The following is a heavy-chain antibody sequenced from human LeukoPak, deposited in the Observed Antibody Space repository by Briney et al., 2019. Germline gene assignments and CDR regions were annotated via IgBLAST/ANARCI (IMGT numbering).Heavy chain of an antibody. Sequence: GASVKVSCKASGYTFTSYDINWVRQATGQGLEWMGWMNPNSGNTGYAQKFQGRVTMTRNTSISTAYMELSSLRSEDTAVYYCASSRGRSSSSWYLRGFDPWGQGTLVTVSS. CDR1: GYTFTSYD. J-gene: IGHJ5*02. CDR3: ASSRGRSSSSWYLRGFDP. V-gene: IGHV1-8*01. CDR2: MNPNSGNT. D-gene: IGHD6-13*01.